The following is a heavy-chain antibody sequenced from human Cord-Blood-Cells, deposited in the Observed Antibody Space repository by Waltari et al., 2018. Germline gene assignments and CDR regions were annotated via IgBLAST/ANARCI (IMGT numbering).Heavy chain of an antibody. D-gene: IGHD1-7*01. V-gene: IGHV1-2*02. CDR1: GYTFTGYY. CDR2: INPNSGGT. CDR3: ATDAPLYNWNYGAFDI. Sequence: QVQLVQSGAEVKKPGASVKVSCKASGYTFTGYYMHWVRPAPGQGLEWMGWINPNSGGTNYAQKFQGRVTMTRDTSISTAYMELSRLRSDDTAVYYCATDAPLYNWNYGAFDIWGQGTMVTVSS. J-gene: IGHJ3*02.